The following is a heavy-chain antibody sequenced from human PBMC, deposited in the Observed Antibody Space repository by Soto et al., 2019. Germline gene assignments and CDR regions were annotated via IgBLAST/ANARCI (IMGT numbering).Heavy chain of an antibody. J-gene: IGHJ3*02. CDR2: IYYSGST. Sequence: SETLSLTCTVSGGSISSSSYYWGWIRQPPGKGLEWIGSIYYSGSTYYNPSLKSRVTISVDTSKNQFSLKLSSVTAEDTAVYYCARDLKPSYSSAYYDVLDIWGQGTMVTVSS. V-gene: IGHV4-39*01. CDR3: ARDLKPSYSSAYYDVLDI. CDR1: GGSISSSSYY. D-gene: IGHD6-19*01.